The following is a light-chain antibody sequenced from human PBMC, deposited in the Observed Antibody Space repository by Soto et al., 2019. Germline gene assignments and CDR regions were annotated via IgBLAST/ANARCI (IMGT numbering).Light chain of an antibody. Sequence: DIKMTQSPSSVSATVGDRVTLTCRASQGIRNDLAWYQQKPGKAPKGLIYAASSLPSGVPSRFSGSGSATEFTLTSSSLQPEDLATDYCLLYTIHPWTFCQGSIV. CDR2: AAS. CDR1: QGIRND. V-gene: IGKV1-17*01. J-gene: IGKJ1*01. CDR3: LLYTIHPWT.